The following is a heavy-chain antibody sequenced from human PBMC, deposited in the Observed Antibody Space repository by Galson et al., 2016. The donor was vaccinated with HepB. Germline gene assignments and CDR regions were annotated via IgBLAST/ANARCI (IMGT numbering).Heavy chain of an antibody. Sequence: SLRLSCAASGFTFSSYAMSWVRQAPGKGLEWVSAISGSGGSTYYADSVKGRFTISRDNSKNTLYLQMNSLRAEDTAVYYCAKDLGFLEWLFFDSYYDYGMDVWGQGAPLTVSS. D-gene: IGHD3-3*01. J-gene: IGHJ6*01. CDR1: GFTFSSYA. V-gene: IGHV3-23*01. CDR2: ISGSGGST. CDR3: AKDLGFLEWLFFDSYYDYGMDV.